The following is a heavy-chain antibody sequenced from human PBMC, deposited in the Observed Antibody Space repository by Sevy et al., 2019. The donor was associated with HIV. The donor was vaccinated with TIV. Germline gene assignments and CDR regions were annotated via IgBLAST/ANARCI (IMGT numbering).Heavy chain of an antibody. CDR1: GFNFSPYA. CDR2: IGSDGIKK. Sequence: GGSLRLSCSASGFNFSPYALHWVRQAPGKGLEWVAMIGSDGIKKYYADAVKGRFTISRDNSKNTMNLQMNSLRVEDTAVYYCAKDGYYYDSSTRDWFDPWGLGTQVTVSS. V-gene: IGHV3-33*03. D-gene: IGHD3-22*01. CDR3: AKDGYYYDSSTRDWFDP. J-gene: IGHJ5*02.